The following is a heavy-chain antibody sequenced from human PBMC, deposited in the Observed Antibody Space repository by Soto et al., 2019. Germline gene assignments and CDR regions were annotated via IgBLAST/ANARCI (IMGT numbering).Heavy chain of an antibody. J-gene: IGHJ3*02. V-gene: IGHV3-66*01. CDR2: IYSGGST. CDR1: GFTVSSNY. D-gene: IGHD3-9*01. Sequence: GGSLRLSCAASGFTVSSNYMSWVRQAPGKGLERVSVIYSGGSTYYADSVKGRFTISRDNSKNTLYLQMNSLRAEDTAVYYCAREVYSYDILTGYFNDAFDIWGQGTMVTVSS. CDR3: AREVYSYDILTGYFNDAFDI.